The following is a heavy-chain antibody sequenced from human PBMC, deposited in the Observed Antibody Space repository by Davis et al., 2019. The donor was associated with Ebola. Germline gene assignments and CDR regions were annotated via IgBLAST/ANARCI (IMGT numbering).Heavy chain of an antibody. CDR3: ATLPGYY. Sequence: SLTLSCAASAFTLDDYAMPWVRHAPGKGLEWVSAIRWKSGSIGYADSVKGRFTISRDNAKNTLYLQMNNLRVEDTAVYYCATLPGYYWGQGTLVTVSS. CDR2: IRWKSGSI. V-gene: IGHV3-9*01. D-gene: IGHD1-26*01. CDR1: AFTLDDYA. J-gene: IGHJ4*02.